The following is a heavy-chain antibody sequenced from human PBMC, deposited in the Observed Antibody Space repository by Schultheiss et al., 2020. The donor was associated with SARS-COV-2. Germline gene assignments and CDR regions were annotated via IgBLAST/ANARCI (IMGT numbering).Heavy chain of an antibody. CDR1: GGSLSGYY. J-gene: IGHJ4*02. D-gene: IGHD2-21*02. Sequence: SQTLSLTCAVYGGSLSGYYWSWIRQPPGKGLEWIGYIYYSGSTYYNPSLKSRVTISVDTSKNQFSLKLSSVTAADTAVYYCARVYCGGDCYLPGPLYYFDYWGQGTLVTVSS. CDR3: ARVYCGGDCYLPGPLYYFDY. V-gene: IGHV4-34*01. CDR2: IYYSGST.